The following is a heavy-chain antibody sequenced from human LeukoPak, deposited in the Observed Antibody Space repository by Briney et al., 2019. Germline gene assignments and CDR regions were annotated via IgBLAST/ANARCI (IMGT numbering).Heavy chain of an antibody. J-gene: IGHJ6*02. CDR3: ARASAGAIFYYGMDV. Sequence: SETLSLTCAVYGGSFSGYYWSWIRQPPGKGLEWIGCIYNSGSTRYNPSLKSRVTISEDTSQNQFSLRLNSVTAADTAVYFCARASAGAIFYYGMDVWGQGTTVTVSS. CDR1: GGSFSGYY. CDR2: IYNSGST. D-gene: IGHD3-3*01. V-gene: IGHV4-34*01.